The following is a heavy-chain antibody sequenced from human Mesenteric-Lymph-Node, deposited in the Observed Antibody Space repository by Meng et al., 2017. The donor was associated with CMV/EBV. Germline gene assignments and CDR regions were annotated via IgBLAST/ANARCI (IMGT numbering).Heavy chain of an antibody. CDR1: GGSISSYY. V-gene: IGHV4-59*01. J-gene: IGHJ4*02. CDR3: ARGTGTDYFDY. D-gene: IGHD1-7*01. Sequence: SETLSLTCTVSGGSISSYYWSWIRQPPGKGLEWIGYIYYSGSTNYNPSLKSRVTISVDTSKNQFSLKLNSVTAADTAFYYCARGTGTDYFDYWGQGTLVTVSS. CDR2: IYYSGST.